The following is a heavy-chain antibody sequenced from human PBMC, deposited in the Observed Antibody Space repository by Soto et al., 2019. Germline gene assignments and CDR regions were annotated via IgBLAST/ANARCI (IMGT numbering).Heavy chain of an antibody. D-gene: IGHD2-2*03. CDR3: ARSVGYCSSTSCYIDY. J-gene: IGHJ4*02. Sequence: EASVKVSCKASGYTFTGYYMHWVRQAPGQGLEWMGWINPNSGGTNYAQKFQGWVTMTRDTSISTAYMELSRLRSDDTAVYYCARSVGYCSSTSCYIDYWGQGTLVTVSS. V-gene: IGHV1-2*04. CDR2: INPNSGGT. CDR1: GYTFTGYY.